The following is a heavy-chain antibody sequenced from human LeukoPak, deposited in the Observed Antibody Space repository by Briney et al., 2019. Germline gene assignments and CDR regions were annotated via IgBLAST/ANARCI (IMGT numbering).Heavy chain of an antibody. V-gene: IGHV3-23*01. D-gene: IGHD2-8*01. CDR1: GFTFSNFV. CDR3: AKDRAIRGCKGFDS. Sequence: SGGSLRLSCTASGFTFSNFVMSWVRQAPGKGLEWVSSISDSGGTIYHTDSVKGRFTTSRDNSKKTLYLQMNSLRAEDTAVYYCAKDRAIRGCKGFDSWGQGTLVTVSS. CDR2: ISDSGGTI. J-gene: IGHJ4*02.